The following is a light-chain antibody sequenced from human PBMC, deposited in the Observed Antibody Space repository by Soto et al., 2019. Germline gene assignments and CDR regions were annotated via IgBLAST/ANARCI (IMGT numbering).Light chain of an antibody. CDR3: QQYGSSPET. CDR1: QSVSSNY. J-gene: IGKJ1*01. V-gene: IGKV3-20*01. Sequence: EMVMTQSPATLSLSPGERATLSCRASQSVSSNYSAWYQQTPGQAPRLLIYAASTRATGIPDRFSGSGSGTDFTLTISRLEPEDFAVYYCQQYGSSPETFGQGTKVEIK. CDR2: AAS.